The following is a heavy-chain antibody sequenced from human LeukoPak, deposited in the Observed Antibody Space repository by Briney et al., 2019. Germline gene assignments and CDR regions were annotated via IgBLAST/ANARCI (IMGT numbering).Heavy chain of an antibody. D-gene: IGHD6-19*01. CDR1: GFTSSNYW. V-gene: IGHV3-7*01. CDR3: ARYGNGAWLAHYSFDI. CDR2: INQGGSQK. Sequence: PGGSLRLSCAASGFTSSNYWMSWVRQAPGKGLEWVGNINQGGSQKYYVDSVKGRFAISRDNAENSLYLQMNSLRAEDTAVYYCARYGNGAWLAHYSFDIWGQGTMVTVSS. J-gene: IGHJ3*02.